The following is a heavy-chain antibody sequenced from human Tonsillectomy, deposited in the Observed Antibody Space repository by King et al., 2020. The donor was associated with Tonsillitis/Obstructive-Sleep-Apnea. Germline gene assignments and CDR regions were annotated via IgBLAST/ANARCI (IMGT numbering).Heavy chain of an antibody. CDR1: GFSLSTSGVG. V-gene: IGHV2-5*02. Sequence: TLKESGPTLVKPTQTLTLTCTFSGFSLSTSGVGVGWIRQPPGKALEWLALIYWDDDKRYSPSLKSRLTITKDTSKNQVVLTMTDMDPVDTATYFCVHFQAISCTRTSCPLCYYYYMDVWGKGTTVTVYS. CDR3: VHFQAISCTRTSCPLCYYYYMDV. CDR2: IYWDDDK. D-gene: IGHD2-2*01. J-gene: IGHJ6*03.